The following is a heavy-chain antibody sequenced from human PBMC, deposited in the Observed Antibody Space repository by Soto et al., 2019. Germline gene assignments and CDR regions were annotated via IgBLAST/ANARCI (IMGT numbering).Heavy chain of an antibody. Sequence: PSETLSLTCTVSGGSISSYYWSWIRQPPGKGLEWIGYIYYSGSTNYNPSLKSRVTISVDTSKNQFSLKLSSVTAADTAVYYCARHAGTLMGIYFDYWGRGTLVTVSS. CDR1: GGSISSYY. J-gene: IGHJ4*02. CDR3: ARHAGTLMGIYFDY. D-gene: IGHD2-8*01. CDR2: IYYSGST. V-gene: IGHV4-59*08.